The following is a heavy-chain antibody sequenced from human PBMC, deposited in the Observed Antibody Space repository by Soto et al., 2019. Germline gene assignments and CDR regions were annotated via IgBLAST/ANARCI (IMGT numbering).Heavy chain of an antibody. Sequence: EVQLLESGGGLVLPGGSLRLSCAGSGFTPTTPPLRWVRQPPGKGLEWVATVSGTASRTYYVDSVKGRFFISRDNSKNTVTLQMNNLTIDDTAVYYCATSFRYFDNWGQGTRVTVSS. J-gene: IGHJ4*02. CDR2: VSGTASRT. V-gene: IGHV3-23*01. CDR3: ATSFRYFDN. D-gene: IGHD3-9*01. CDR1: GFTPTTPP.